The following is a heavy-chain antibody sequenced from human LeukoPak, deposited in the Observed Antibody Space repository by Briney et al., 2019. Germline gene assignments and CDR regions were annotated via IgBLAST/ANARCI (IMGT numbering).Heavy chain of an antibody. Sequence: PSETLSLTCAVYGGSFSGYYWSWIRQPPGKGLEWIGEINHSGSTNYNPSLKSRVTISVDTSKNQFSLKLSSVTAADTAVYYCARGIDYYGSGKYYFDYWGQGTLVTASS. J-gene: IGHJ4*02. V-gene: IGHV4-34*01. CDR2: INHSGST. D-gene: IGHD3-10*01. CDR1: GGSFSGYY. CDR3: ARGIDYYGSGKYYFDY.